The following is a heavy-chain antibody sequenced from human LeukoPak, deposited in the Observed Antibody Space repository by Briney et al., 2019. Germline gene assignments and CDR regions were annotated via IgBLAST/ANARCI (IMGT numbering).Heavy chain of an antibody. Sequence: SETLSLTCTVSGGSISRGDYYWSWIRQPPGKGLEWIGYIYYSGSTYYNPSLKSRVTISVDTSKNQFSLKLSSVTAADTAVYYCARATTYYDILTGYYNVLFPAFDYWGQGTLVTVSS. V-gene: IGHV4-30-4*01. CDR2: IYYSGST. CDR1: GGSISRGDYY. CDR3: ARATTYYDILTGYYNVLFPAFDY. J-gene: IGHJ4*02. D-gene: IGHD3-9*01.